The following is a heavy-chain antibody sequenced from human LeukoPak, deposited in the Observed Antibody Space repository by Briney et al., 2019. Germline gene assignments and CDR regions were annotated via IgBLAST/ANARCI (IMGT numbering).Heavy chain of an antibody. CDR2: IYYSGST. D-gene: IGHD2-2*01. Sequence: SETLSLTCTVSGGSISSYYWSWIRQPPGKGLDWIGYIYYSGSTNYNPSLKSRVTISVDTSKNQFSLKLSSVTAADTAVYYCARGPRKDIVVVPAALHFDYWGQGTLVTVSS. CDR3: ARGPRKDIVVVPAALHFDY. V-gene: IGHV4-59*01. J-gene: IGHJ4*02. CDR1: GGSISSYY.